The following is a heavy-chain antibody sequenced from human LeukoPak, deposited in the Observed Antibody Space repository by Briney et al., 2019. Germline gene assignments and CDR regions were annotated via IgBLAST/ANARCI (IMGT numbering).Heavy chain of an antibody. CDR2: IYYSGST. J-gene: IGHJ6*02. CDR3: ARGGDIVVVPAAMSEKYYYYGMDV. CDR1: GGSISSGDYY. Sequence: SETLSLTCTVSGGSISSGDYYWSWIRQPPGKGLEWIGFIYYSGSTYYNPSLKSRVTISVDTSKNQFSLKLSSVTAADTAVYYCARGGDIVVVPAAMSEKYYYYGMDVWGQGTTVTVSS. V-gene: IGHV4-30-4*01. D-gene: IGHD2-2*01.